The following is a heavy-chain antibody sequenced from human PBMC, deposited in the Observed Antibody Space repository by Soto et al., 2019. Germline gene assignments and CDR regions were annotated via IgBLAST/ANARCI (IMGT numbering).Heavy chain of an antibody. CDR2: IIPIFGTA. Sequence: SVKVSCKASGGTFSSYAVSWVRQAPGQGLEWMGGIIPIFGTANYAQKFQGRVTITADESTSTAYMELSSLRSEDTAVYYCARPGPHGSGSYSGDYYYYGMDVWGQGTTVTVSS. V-gene: IGHV1-69*13. J-gene: IGHJ6*02. CDR1: GGTFSSYA. D-gene: IGHD3-10*01. CDR3: ARPGPHGSGSYSGDYYYYGMDV.